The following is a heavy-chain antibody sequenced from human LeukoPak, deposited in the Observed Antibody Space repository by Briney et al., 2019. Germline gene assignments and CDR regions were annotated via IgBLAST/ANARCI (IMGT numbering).Heavy chain of an antibody. D-gene: IGHD1-7*01. CDR2: INWNGGST. CDR1: GFTLVNYG. V-gene: IGHV3-20*04. Sequence: TGGSLRLSCAPSGFTLVNYGMSWARQAPGKGREGFSGINWNGGSTGYADSVKGRFTISRDNAKNSLYLQMSSLRAEDTALYYCARGAITGTSASSYDPWGQGTLVTVSS. J-gene: IGHJ5*02. CDR3: ARGAITGTSASSYDP.